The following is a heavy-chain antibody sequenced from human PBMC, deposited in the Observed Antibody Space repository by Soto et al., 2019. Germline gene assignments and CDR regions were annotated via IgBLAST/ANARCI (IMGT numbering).Heavy chain of an antibody. D-gene: IGHD3-10*02. J-gene: IGHJ6*02. CDR1: GFTFSSYN. CDR2: ISSSGSTI. V-gene: IGHV3-48*02. Sequence: PGGSLRLSCAASGFTFSSYNMNWVRQAPGKGLEWVSYISSSGSTIYYADSVKGRFTISRDNAKNSLYLQVNSLRDEDTAVFYCARDMFGERYGMDVWGQGTTVTVSS. CDR3: ARDMFGERYGMDV.